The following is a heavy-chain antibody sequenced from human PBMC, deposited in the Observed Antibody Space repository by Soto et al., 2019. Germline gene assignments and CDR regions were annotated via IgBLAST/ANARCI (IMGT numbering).Heavy chain of an antibody. V-gene: IGHV4-59*08. CDR1: GGSISNYY. D-gene: IGHD4-17*01. Sequence: SETLSLTCTVSGGSISNYYWSWIRQPPGKGLEWIGYIYYSGSTNYNPSLKSRVTISVDTSKNQFSLKLSSVTAADTAVYYCARTLYGDNVDYWGQGTLVTVS. CDR2: IYYSGST. J-gene: IGHJ4*02. CDR3: ARTLYGDNVDY.